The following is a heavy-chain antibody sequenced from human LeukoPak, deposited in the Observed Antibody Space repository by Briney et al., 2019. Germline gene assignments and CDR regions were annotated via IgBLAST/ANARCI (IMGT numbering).Heavy chain of an antibody. V-gene: IGHV1-2*02. CDR3: ASNSRAYRLPNSYYMDV. CDR1: GYTFSGYY. D-gene: IGHD2-21*01. Sequence: ASVKVSCKASGYTFSGYYMHWVRQAPGQGLEWMGWINPNSGGTNYAQKFQGRVTMTRDTSISTAYMELSRLRSDDTAVYYCASNSRAYRLPNSYYMDVWGKGTTVTVSS. CDR2: INPNSGGT. J-gene: IGHJ6*03.